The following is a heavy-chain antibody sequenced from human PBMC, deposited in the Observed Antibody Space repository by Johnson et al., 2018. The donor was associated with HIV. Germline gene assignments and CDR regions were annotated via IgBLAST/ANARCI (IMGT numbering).Heavy chain of an antibody. J-gene: IGHJ3*02. Sequence: VQLVESGGGLVQPGRSLRLSCAASGFTFDEYAMHWVRQAPGKGLEWVSGISWHSGSIDYADSVKGRFTISRDNAKNSLYLQMNSMRAEDTALYYCAKDKRAAAGTIFVHDAFDIWGQGKMVTVSS. CDR1: GFTFDEYA. CDR3: AKDKRAAAGTIFVHDAFDI. D-gene: IGHD6-13*01. CDR2: ISWHSGSI. V-gene: IGHV3-9*01.